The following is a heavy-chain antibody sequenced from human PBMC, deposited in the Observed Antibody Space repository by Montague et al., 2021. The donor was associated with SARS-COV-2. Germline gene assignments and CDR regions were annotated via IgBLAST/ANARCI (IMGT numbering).Heavy chain of an antibody. D-gene: IGHD5-12*01. Sequence: SETLSLTCTVSGGSISSNNYYWDWIRQPPGKGLEWIGSIYDSGSTYYNPSLKSRVTISVDTSENHFSLKLNPVTAADTAVYYCARRGRKLLPVATTIGGFDIWGQGTMVTVSS. CDR2: IYDSGST. V-gene: IGHV4-39*02. CDR1: GGSISSNNYY. CDR3: ARRGRKLLPVATTIGGFDI. J-gene: IGHJ3*02.